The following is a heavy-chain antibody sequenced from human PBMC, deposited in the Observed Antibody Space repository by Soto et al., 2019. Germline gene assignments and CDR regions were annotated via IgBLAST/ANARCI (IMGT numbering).Heavy chain of an antibody. CDR1: GASIRVYF. Sequence: NPXESLSLACPVSGASIRVYFWGWIRQPPGKGLEWIGYIYYNGSTNYNPSLKSRVTISVDTSKNQFSLKLTSVTAADTAVYYCAVSGYSYGFNWFDPWGEGTLVTVYS. V-gene: IGHV4-59*01. J-gene: IGHJ5*02. CDR2: IYYNGST. D-gene: IGHD5-18*01. CDR3: AVSGYSYGFNWFDP.